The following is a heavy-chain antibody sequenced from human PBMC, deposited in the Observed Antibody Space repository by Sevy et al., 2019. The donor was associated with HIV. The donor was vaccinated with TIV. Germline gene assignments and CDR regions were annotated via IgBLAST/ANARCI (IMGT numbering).Heavy chain of an antibody. CDR3: ARGHPNLVTGYAYYYYGMDV. CDR2: ISHSGTT. V-gene: IGHV4-34*01. D-gene: IGHD2-2*01. J-gene: IGHJ6*02. CDR1: SGSSSDYY. Sequence: SETLSLTCAVYSGSSSDYYWRWIRQPPGKGLEWIGEISHSGTTSYNPSLKSRVIISVDTSKNQFSLKLTSVTAADTAVYYCARGHPNLVTGYAYYYYGMDVWGHGTPVTVSS.